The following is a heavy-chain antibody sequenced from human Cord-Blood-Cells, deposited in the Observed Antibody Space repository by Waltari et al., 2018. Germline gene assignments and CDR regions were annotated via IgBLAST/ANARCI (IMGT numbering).Heavy chain of an antibody. CDR2: ISYDGSNK. CDR3: ARDVTTVTFDY. CDR1: GFTFSSYA. Sequence: QVQLVESGGGMVQPGRSLRLSCAASGFTFSSYAMHWVRQAPGKGREGVAVISYDGSNKYYADSVKGRFTISRDNSKNTLYLQMNSLRAEDTAVYYCARDVTTVTFDYWGQGTLVTVSS. V-gene: IGHV3-30-3*01. D-gene: IGHD4-17*01. J-gene: IGHJ4*02.